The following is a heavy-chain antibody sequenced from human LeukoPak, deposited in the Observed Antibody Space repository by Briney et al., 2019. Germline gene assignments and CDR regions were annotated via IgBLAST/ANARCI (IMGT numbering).Heavy chain of an antibody. J-gene: IGHJ6*03. Sequence: SETLSLTCTVSGGSISTYYWSWFRQPPGKGLEWIGYIYYSGYTNYIPSLKSRVTISLDTSKNQFSLSLSSVTAADTAVYYCARERADVLRYFDWLLQPYYYYYMDVWGKGTTVTVSS. CDR1: GGSISTYY. D-gene: IGHD3-9*01. V-gene: IGHV4-59*13. CDR3: ARERADVLRYFDWLLQPYYYYYMDV. CDR2: IYYSGYT.